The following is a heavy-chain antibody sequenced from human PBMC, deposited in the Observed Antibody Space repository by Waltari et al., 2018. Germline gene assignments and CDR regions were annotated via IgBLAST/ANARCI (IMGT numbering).Heavy chain of an antibody. CDR2: INPDGGEK. V-gene: IGHV3-7*01. J-gene: IGHJ4*02. CDR3: ARGRYCSGGNCYFDY. Sequence: EEYLVESGGGLVQPGGSLRLSCAVSGLIFTGYLMPWVRQGPGKGREWVATINPDGGEKYYVDPVKGRFTISRDNAKYLLFLQVSSLRVEDMAVYYCARGRYCSGGNCYFDYWGQGTQVTVSS. CDR1: GLIFTGYL. D-gene: IGHD2-15*01.